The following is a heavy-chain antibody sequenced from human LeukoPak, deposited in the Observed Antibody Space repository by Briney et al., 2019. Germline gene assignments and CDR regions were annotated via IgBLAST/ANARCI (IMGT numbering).Heavy chain of an antibody. V-gene: IGHV5-51*01. Sequence: GESLKISCKGSGFHFNNYWIAWVRQMPGKGLEWMGIIYPGDSDTRYSPSFQGQVTISVDKSISTAYLQWSSLKASDTAIYYCAKIDRQYCSRSSCYALDYWGQGTQVTVSS. CDR3: AKIDRQYCSRSSCYALDY. CDR2: IYPGDSDT. D-gene: IGHD2-2*01. J-gene: IGHJ4*02. CDR1: GFHFNNYW.